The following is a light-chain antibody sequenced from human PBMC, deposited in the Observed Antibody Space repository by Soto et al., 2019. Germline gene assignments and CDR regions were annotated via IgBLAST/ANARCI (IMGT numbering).Light chain of an antibody. Sequence: EIVLTQSPGTLSLSPGERATLSCRASQSVSSSYLAWYQQKPGQAPRPLIYGASSRATGIPVRFSGSGSGTDFTLTISRLEPEDFAVYYCQQYGSSPPITFGPGTKVDIK. CDR2: GAS. J-gene: IGKJ3*01. CDR3: QQYGSSPPIT. CDR1: QSVSSSY. V-gene: IGKV3-20*01.